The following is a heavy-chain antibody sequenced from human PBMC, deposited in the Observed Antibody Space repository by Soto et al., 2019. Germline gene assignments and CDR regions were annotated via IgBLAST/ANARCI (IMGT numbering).Heavy chain of an antibody. Sequence: SETLSLTCTVSGGSISRSNCYWGWIRQPPGKGLEWIGGIYYDGNTHYSSSLKSRVSISVDTSKNQFFLEVSSVTAADTAVYYCARLAWAPRDYRGQGTLVTVSS. D-gene: IGHD1-26*01. CDR1: GGSISRSNCY. CDR2: IYYDGNT. V-gene: IGHV4-39*01. CDR3: ARLAWAPRDY. J-gene: IGHJ4*02.